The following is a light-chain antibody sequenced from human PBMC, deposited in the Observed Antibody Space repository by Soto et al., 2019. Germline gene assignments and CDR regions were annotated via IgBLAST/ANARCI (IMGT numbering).Light chain of an antibody. CDR1: QSISSSY. CDR3: QQYGSSRFT. CDR2: GAS. J-gene: IGKJ3*01. Sequence: IVLTQSPGTLSLSPGERATLSCRASQSISSSYLAWYQQKPGQAPRLLVYGASSRATGIPDRFSGSGSGTDFTLTISRLEPEDFAVYYCQQYGSSRFTFGPGTKVDSK. V-gene: IGKV3-20*01.